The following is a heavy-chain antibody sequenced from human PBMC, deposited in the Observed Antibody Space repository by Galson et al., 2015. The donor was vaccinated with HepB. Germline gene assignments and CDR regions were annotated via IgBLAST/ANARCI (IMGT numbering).Heavy chain of an antibody. D-gene: IGHD6-13*01. J-gene: IGHJ5*02. Sequence: CAISGDSVSSNSAAWNWIRQSPSRGLEWLGRTYYRPKWYNDYAVSVKSRITINPDTSKNQFSLQLNSVTPEDTAVYYCARVGQQLTYNWFDPWGQGTLVTVSS. CDR2: TYYRPKWYN. CDR3: ARVGQQLTYNWFDP. CDR1: GDSVSSNSAA. V-gene: IGHV6-1*01.